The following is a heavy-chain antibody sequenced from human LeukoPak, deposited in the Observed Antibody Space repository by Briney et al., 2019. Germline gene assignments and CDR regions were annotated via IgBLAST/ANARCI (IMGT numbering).Heavy chain of an antibody. CDR2: IIPIFGTA. CDR3: ATDTIFGVRDAFDI. J-gene: IGHJ3*02. Sequence: ASVKVSCKASGGTFSSYAISWVRQAPGQGLEWMGGIIPIFGTANYAQKFQGRVTITADEPTSTAYMELSSLRSEDTAVYYCATDTIFGVRDAFDIWGQGTMVTVSS. V-gene: IGHV1-69*13. CDR1: GGTFSSYA. D-gene: IGHD3-3*01.